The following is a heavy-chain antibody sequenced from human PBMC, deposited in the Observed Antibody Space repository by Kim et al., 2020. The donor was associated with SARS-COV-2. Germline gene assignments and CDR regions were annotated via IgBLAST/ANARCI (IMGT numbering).Heavy chain of an antibody. J-gene: IGHJ4*02. D-gene: IGHD5-18*01. V-gene: IGHV3-23*01. CDR1: GFTFSSYA. CDR3: AKRKDTGMAHEDS. CDR2: ISGSGGST. Sequence: GGSLRLSCAASGFTFSSYAMSWVRQAPGKGLEWVSGISGSGGSTSYADSVKGRFTISRDNSKNTLYLQMNSLRAEDTAVYYCAKRKDTGMAHEDSWGQGTLVTVSS.